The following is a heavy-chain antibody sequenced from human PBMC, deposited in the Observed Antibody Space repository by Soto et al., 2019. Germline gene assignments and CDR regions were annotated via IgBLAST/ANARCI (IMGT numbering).Heavy chain of an antibody. V-gene: IGHV3-11*01. J-gene: IGHJ3*02. CDR2: ISSSGSTI. CDR1: GFTFSDYY. CDR3: ARDSGYCSSTSCSRDAFDT. Sequence: PGGSLRLSCAASGFTFSDYYMSWIRQAPGKGLEWVSYISSSGSTIYYADSVKGRFTISRDNAKNSLYLQMNSLRAEDTAVYYCARDSGYCSSTSCSRDAFDTWGQGTMVTVSS. D-gene: IGHD2-2*01.